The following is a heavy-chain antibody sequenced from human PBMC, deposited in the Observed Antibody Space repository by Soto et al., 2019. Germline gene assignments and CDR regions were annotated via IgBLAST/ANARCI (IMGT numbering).Heavy chain of an antibody. CDR3: ARNRPAPSYYYYYMDV. V-gene: IGHV3-33*01. CDR1: GFTFSSYG. Sequence: PGGSLRLSCAASGFTFSSYGMHCVRQAPGKGLEWVAVIWYDGSNKYYADSVKGRFTISRDNSKNTLYLQMNSLRAEDTAVSYCARNRPAPSYYYYYMDVWGKGTTVKSP. J-gene: IGHJ6*03. CDR2: IWYDGSNK.